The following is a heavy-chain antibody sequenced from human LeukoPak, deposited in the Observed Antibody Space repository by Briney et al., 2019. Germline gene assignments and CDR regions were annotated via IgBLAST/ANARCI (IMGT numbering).Heavy chain of an antibody. D-gene: IGHD4-23*01. J-gene: IGHJ4*02. CDR1: GFTFSSNY. CDR2: IYSGGRT. CDR3: ARGEDYGGYFDY. Sequence: GGSLRLSCAASGFTFSSNYMSWVRQALGEGLEWVSVIYSGGRTYYADSVKGRFTISRDNSKNTLYLQMNSLRAGDTAVYYCARGEDYGGYFDYWGQGTLVTVSS. V-gene: IGHV3-53*01.